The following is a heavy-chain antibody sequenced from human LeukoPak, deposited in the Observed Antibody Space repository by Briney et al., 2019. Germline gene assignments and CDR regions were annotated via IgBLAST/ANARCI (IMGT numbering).Heavy chain of an antibody. CDR1: GGSISSYY. J-gene: IGHJ4*02. D-gene: IGHD2-15*01. V-gene: IGHV4-59*01. CDR3: ARDHGYCSGGSCYPYYFDY. Sequence: SETLSLTCTVSGGSISSYYWSWIRQPPGKGLEWIGYIYYSGSTNYNPSLKSRVTISVDTSKTQFSLKLSSVTTAYTAVYYCARDHGYCSGGSCYPYYFDYWGQGTLVTVSS. CDR2: IYYSGST.